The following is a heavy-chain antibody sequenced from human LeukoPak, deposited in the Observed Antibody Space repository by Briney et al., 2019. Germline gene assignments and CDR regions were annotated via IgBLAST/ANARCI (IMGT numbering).Heavy chain of an antibody. V-gene: IGHV1-69*01. J-gene: IGHJ4*02. CDR1: GGTFSSYA. D-gene: IGHD5-18*01. CDR3: ARGGPWIQLSGYGGYYFDY. CDR2: IIPIFGTA. Sequence: GASVKVSCKASGGTFSSYAISWVRRAPGQGLEWMGGIIPIFGTANYAQKFQGRVTITADESTSTAYMELSSLRSEDTAVYYCARGGPWIQLSGYGGYYFDYWGQGTLVTVSS.